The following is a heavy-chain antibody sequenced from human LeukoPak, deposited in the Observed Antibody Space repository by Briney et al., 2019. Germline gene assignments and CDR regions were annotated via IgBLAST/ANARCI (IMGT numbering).Heavy chain of an antibody. D-gene: IGHD3-10*01. CDR1: RFTFSSYA. Sequence: GGSLRLSCAASRFTFSSYAMHWVRQAPGKGLEWVAVISYDGSNKYYADSVKGRFTISRDNSKNTLYLQMNSLRAEDTAVYYCARDADNVLLWFGELYNWGQGTLVTVSS. J-gene: IGHJ4*02. CDR2: ISYDGSNK. CDR3: ARDADNVLLWFGELYN. V-gene: IGHV3-30-3*01.